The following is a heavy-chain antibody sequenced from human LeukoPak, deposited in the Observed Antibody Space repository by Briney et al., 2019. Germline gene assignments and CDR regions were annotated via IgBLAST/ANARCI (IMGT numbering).Heavy chain of an antibody. Sequence: SETLSLTCTVSGGSISSYYWSWIRQPPGKGLEWIGYIYYSGSTNYNPSLKSRVTISVDTSKNQFSLKLSSVTAADTAVYYCARAGHSSGYYYMDVWGKGTTVTVSS. CDR2: IYYSGST. CDR1: GGSISSYY. V-gene: IGHV4-59*01. CDR3: ARAGHSSGYYYMDV. J-gene: IGHJ6*03. D-gene: IGHD6-19*01.